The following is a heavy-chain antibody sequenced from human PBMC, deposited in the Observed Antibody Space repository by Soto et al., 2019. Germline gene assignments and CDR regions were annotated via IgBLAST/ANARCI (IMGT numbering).Heavy chain of an antibody. D-gene: IGHD6-25*01. CDR1: GGTFGKNA. CDR2: IIPFFHAP. CDR3: AKSRAAAPPRVGMDV. V-gene: IGHV1-69*13. J-gene: IGHJ6*02. Sequence: SAKVSCKASGGTFGKNAFSWVRQAPGQGLEWMGGIIPFFHAPNYAQKFQGRVTITADESMNMVFMEMSSLRSEDTAIYYCAKSRAAAPPRVGMDVWGQGTTVTVSS.